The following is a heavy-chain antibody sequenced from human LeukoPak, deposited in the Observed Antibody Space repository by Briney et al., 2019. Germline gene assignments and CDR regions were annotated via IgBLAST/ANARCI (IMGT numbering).Heavy chain of an antibody. CDR3: ARTYGYDDAFDI. J-gene: IGHJ3*02. Sequence: ASVKVSCKVSGYTLTELSMHWVRQAPGQGLEWMGIINPSGGSTSYAQKFQGRVTMTRDTSTSTVYMELSSPRSEDTAVYYCARTYGYDDAFDIWGQGTMVTVSS. D-gene: IGHD5-18*01. CDR1: GYTLTELS. V-gene: IGHV1-46*01. CDR2: INPSGGST.